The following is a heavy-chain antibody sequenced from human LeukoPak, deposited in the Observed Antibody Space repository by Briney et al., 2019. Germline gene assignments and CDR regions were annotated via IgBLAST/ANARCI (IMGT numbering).Heavy chain of an antibody. D-gene: IGHD3-3*01. CDR1: GYTFTSYG. CDR2: ISAYNGNT. J-gene: IGHJ4*02. CDR3: ARESGVFWSGSGYYFDY. V-gene: IGHV1-18*01. Sequence: ASVKVSCKASGYTFTSYGISWVRQAPGQGLERMGWISAYNGNTNYAQKLQGRVTMTTDTSTSTAYMELRSLRSDDTAVYYCARESGVFWSGSGYYFDYWGQGTLVTVSS.